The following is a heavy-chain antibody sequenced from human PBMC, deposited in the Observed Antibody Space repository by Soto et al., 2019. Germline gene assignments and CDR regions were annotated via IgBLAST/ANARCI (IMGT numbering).Heavy chain of an antibody. CDR2: IIPIFGTA. V-gene: IGHV1-69*06. J-gene: IGHJ5*02. CDR1: GATFSSYA. Sequence: SVKVSCKASGATFSSYANSWVRQAPGQGLEWMGGIIPIFGTANYAQKFQGRVTITADTSTCTVYMELSSLRSEDTAVYYCARSSGGSLGIIIEKNNWFAPWGQGTLVTVSS. D-gene: IGHD3-16*01. CDR3: ARSSGGSLGIIIEKNNWFAP.